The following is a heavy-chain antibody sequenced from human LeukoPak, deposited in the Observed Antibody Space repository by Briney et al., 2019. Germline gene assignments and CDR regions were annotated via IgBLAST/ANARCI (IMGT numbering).Heavy chain of an antibody. V-gene: IGHV4-59*12. J-gene: IGHJ4*02. Sequence: PSETLSLTCTVSGGSISSYYWSWIRQPPGKGLEWIGSIYYSGSTYYNPSLKSRVTISVDTSKNQFSLKLSSVTAADTAVYYCARVMYYYGSGSYSPPDYWGQGTLVTVSS. CDR1: GGSISSYY. CDR2: IYYSGST. D-gene: IGHD3-10*01. CDR3: ARVMYYYGSGSYSPPDY.